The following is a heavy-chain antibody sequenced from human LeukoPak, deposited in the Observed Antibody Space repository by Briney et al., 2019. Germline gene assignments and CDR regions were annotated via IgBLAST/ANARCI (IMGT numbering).Heavy chain of an antibody. CDR2: IKQDGSEK. V-gene: IGHV3-7*01. D-gene: IGHD2-15*01. Sequence: GGSLRLSCAASGFTFSTYWMNWVRQAPGKGLEWVANIKQDGSEKYYVDSVKGRFVVSRDNAKNSLYLQMNSLGAEDTAVCYCARGIVVPGIDYWGQGTLVTVSS. CDR1: GFTFSTYW. J-gene: IGHJ4*02. CDR3: ARGIVVPGIDY.